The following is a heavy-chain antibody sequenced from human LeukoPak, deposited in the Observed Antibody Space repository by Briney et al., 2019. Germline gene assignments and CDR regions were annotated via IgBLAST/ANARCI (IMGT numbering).Heavy chain of an antibody. CDR3: ARHGGSYTFDY. J-gene: IGHJ4*02. Sequence: SETLSLTCTVPGVSISGYYWSWIRKPPGKGLECIGFISDSGTTNYNPSLKSRVTISLDTSKNQFSLKVTSVTAADTAVYYCARHGGSYTFDYWGQGTLVTVSS. D-gene: IGHD1-26*01. CDR2: ISDSGTT. V-gene: IGHV4-59*01. CDR1: GVSISGYY.